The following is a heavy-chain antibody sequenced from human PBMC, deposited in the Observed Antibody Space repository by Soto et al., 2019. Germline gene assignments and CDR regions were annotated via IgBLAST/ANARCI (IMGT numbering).Heavy chain of an antibody. CDR2: ISYDGSNK. CDR1: GFTFSSYG. J-gene: IGHJ4*02. Sequence: LRLSCAASGFTFSSYGMHWVRQAPGKGLEWVAVISYDGSNKYYADSVKGRFTISRDNSKNTLYLQMNSLRAEDTAVYYCAKEEQLAYYFDYWGQGTLVTVSS. D-gene: IGHD6-13*01. CDR3: AKEEQLAYYFDY. V-gene: IGHV3-30*18.